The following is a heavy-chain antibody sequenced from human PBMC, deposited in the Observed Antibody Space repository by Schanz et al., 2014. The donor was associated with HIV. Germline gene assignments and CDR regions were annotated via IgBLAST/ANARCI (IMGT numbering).Heavy chain of an antibody. J-gene: IGHJ4*02. V-gene: IGHV1-46*01. CDR1: GGSFSSYY. CDR2: INPSGGST. D-gene: IGHD3-22*01. Sequence: QVQLVQSGAEVKKPGSSVNVSCKASGGSFSSYYMHWVRQAPGQGLEWMGIINPSGGSTSYAQKFQGRVTVTRDAPTSTVYMELSSLRSEDTAVYYCARVGRAYYYDSSGGIDYWGQGTLVTVSS. CDR3: ARVGRAYYYDSSGGIDY.